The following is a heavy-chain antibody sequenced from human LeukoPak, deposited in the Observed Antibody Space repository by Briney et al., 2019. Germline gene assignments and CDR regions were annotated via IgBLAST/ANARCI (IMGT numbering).Heavy chain of an antibody. CDR3: ARGVVYPTWSGPHWSDY. CDR2: IKQDASQE. J-gene: IGHJ4*02. Sequence: PTGGSLRLSCAASGFTFSDYYMSWVRQAPGKGPEWVAHIKQDASQEDHVDSVKGRFTISRDNAKNSLYLQMNSLRAEDTAVYYCARGVVYPTWSGPHWSDYWGQGTLVTVSS. V-gene: IGHV3-7*01. CDR1: GFTFSDYY. D-gene: IGHD3-3*01.